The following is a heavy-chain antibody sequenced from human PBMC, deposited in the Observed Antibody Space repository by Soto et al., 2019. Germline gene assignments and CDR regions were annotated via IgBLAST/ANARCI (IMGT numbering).Heavy chain of an antibody. J-gene: IGHJ6*02. CDR3: ARSEEDSDYYYYGMDV. CDR1: GDTVSSNSVA. V-gene: IGHV6-1*01. CDR2: TYYRSRWYS. D-gene: IGHD2-15*01. Sequence: SQTLSLTCVGSGDTVSSNSVACNWVRQSPSRGLEWLGRTYYRSRWYSDYAVSVRSRIDINADTTKNQVSLQLNSVTPEDTAVYYCARSEEDSDYYYYGMDVWGQGTTVTVSS.